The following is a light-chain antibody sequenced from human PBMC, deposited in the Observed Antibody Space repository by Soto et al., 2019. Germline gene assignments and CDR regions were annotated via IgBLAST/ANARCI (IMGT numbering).Light chain of an antibody. CDR2: DAS. CDR1: QDIRNY. J-gene: IGKJ4*01. Sequence: DIQMTQSPSSLSASVVDSVTITFQASQDIRNYLSWYQQKPGQAPNLPIYDASNLETGVPSRFGGSGSGTHFTFTISSLQPEDIATYYCQQFASLPLTFGEGTKVDIK. V-gene: IGKV1-33*01. CDR3: QQFASLPLT.